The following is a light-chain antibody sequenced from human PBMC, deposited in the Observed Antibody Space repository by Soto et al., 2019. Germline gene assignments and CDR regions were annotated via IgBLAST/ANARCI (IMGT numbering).Light chain of an antibody. Sequence: QSVLTQPPSMSGAPGQRVTISCTGSSSNIGAGYDVHWYQQHPGTAPKLLIFDNNNRPSGVPDRFSGSKSDTSASLAITGLQAEDEADYYCQSFGTSLSGFVVFGGGTKVTVL. CDR2: DNN. J-gene: IGLJ2*01. CDR1: SSNIGAGYD. CDR3: QSFGTSLSGFVV. V-gene: IGLV1-40*01.